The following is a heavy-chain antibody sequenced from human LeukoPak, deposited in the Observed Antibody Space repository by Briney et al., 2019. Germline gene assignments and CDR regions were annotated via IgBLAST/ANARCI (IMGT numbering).Heavy chain of an antibody. CDR3: AKEPQGRFLEWLSEPFDY. J-gene: IGHJ4*02. CDR1: GFTFSSYA. Sequence: PGGSLRLSCAASGFTFSSYAMSWVRQAPGKWLEWVSAISGSGGSTYYADSVKGRFTISRDKSKNTLYLQMNSLRAEDTAVYYCAKEPQGRFLEWLSEPFDYWGQGTLVTVSS. V-gene: IGHV3-23*01. D-gene: IGHD3-3*01. CDR2: ISGSGGST.